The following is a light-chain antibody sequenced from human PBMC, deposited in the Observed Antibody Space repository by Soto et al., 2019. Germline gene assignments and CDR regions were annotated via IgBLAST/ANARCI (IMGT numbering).Light chain of an antibody. V-gene: IGKV1-33*01. CDR3: QQYDNLLLT. Sequence: DIQMTQSPSSLSASVGDRVTITCRASQGIRHYLAWYQQKPGKVPKLLIYEASNLQSGVPSRFSGSGSGTDFTFTISSLQPEDIATYYCQQYDNLLLTFGGGTKVDI. CDR2: EAS. CDR1: QGIRHY. J-gene: IGKJ4*01.